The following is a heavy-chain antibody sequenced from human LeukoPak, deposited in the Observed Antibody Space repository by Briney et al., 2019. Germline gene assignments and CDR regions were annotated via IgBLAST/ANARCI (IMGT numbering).Heavy chain of an antibody. D-gene: IGHD2/OR15-2a*01. J-gene: IGHJ4*02. Sequence: GGSLRLSCAASGFTFSSYEMNWVRQAPGKGLEWVSYISSSGNNIYFADSVKDRFTISRDNAKNSLFLQMNSLRAEDTAVYYCARATYAVPDYWGQGTLVAVSS. V-gene: IGHV3-48*03. CDR3: ARATYAVPDY. CDR1: GFTFSSYE. CDR2: ISSSGNNI.